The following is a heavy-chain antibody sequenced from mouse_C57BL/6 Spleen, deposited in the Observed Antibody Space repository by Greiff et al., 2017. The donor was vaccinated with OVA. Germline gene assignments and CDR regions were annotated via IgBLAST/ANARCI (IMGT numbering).Heavy chain of an antibody. CDR2: INPNNGGT. V-gene: IGHV1-26*01. D-gene: IGHD4-1*01. J-gene: IGHJ4*01. CDR1: GYTFTDYY. Sequence: EVQLQQSGPELVKPGASVKISCKASGYTFTDYYMLWVKQSHGKSLEWIGDINPNNGGTSYNQKFKGKATLTVDKSSSTAYMELRSLTSEDSAVYYCARWDDSYAMDYWGQGTSVTVSS. CDR3: ARWDDSYAMDY.